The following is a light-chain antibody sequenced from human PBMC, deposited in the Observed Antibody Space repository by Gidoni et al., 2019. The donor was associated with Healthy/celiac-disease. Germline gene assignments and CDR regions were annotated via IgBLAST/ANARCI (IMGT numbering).Light chain of an antibody. CDR1: SLRSYY. CDR2: GKN. J-gene: IGLJ1*01. CDR3: NSRDSSAFYV. V-gene: IGLV3-19*01. Sequence: SSELTQDPAVSVALGQTVRITCQGDSLRSYYASWYQQKPGQAPVLVIYGKNNRPSGIPDRVSGSSSGNTASLTITGAQAEDEADYYCNSRDSSAFYVFGTETKVTVL.